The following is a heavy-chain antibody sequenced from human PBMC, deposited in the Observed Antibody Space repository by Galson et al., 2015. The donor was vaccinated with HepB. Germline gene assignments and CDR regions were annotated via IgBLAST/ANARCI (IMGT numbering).Heavy chain of an antibody. CDR2: INPDGSAT. CDR3: ARDGGQRLVPLDY. D-gene: IGHD6-13*01. Sequence: SLRLSCAVSGFTFSNYWMHWVRQAPGRGLVWVSRINPDGSATTYADSVRGRFAISRDNAKNTLYLQMNSLRAEDTAVYYCARDGGQRLVPLDYWGQGTLVTVSS. V-gene: IGHV3-74*01. CDR1: GFTFSNYW. J-gene: IGHJ4*02.